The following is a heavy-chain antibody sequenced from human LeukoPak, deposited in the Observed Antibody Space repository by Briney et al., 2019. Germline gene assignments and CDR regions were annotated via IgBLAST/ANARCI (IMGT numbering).Heavy chain of an antibody. CDR3: AKTVVDY. CDR1: GFTFSSYG. V-gene: IGHV3-30*02. CDR2: ILYDGTNK. Sequence: PGGSLRLSCAASGFTFSSYGMHWVRQAPGKGLEWVAFILYDGTNKYYADSVKGRFTISRDNSKNTLYLQMNSLRTEDTAVYYCAKTVVDYWGQGTLVTVSS. D-gene: IGHD2-15*01. J-gene: IGHJ4*02.